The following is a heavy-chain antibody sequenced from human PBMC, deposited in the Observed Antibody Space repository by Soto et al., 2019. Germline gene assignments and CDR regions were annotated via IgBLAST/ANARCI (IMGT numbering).Heavy chain of an antibody. CDR1: GGSISSSSYY. CDR2: IYYSGST. D-gene: IGHD1-26*01. V-gene: IGHV4-39*01. CDR3: ARPSGSYLYYFDY. Sequence: PSDTLSLTCTVSGGSISSSSYYWGWIRQPPGKGLEWIGSIYYSGSTYYNPSLKSRVTISVDTSKNQFSLKLSSVTAADTAVYYCARPSGSYLYYFDYWGQGTLVTVSS. J-gene: IGHJ4*02.